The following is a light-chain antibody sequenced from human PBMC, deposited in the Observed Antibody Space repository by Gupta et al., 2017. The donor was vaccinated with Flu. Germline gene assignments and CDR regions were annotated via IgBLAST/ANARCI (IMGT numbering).Light chain of an antibody. Sequence: EIVLTQSPATLPLSPGERATLSCRASQSISNYLAWYQQNPGQPPRLLIYDASSRATDIPARFSGSGSGTDFTLTISSLEPEDFAVYYCQQRYNWPPLTFGGGTKVEIK. J-gene: IGKJ4*01. CDR3: QQRYNWPPLT. V-gene: IGKV3-11*01. CDR1: QSISNY. CDR2: DAS.